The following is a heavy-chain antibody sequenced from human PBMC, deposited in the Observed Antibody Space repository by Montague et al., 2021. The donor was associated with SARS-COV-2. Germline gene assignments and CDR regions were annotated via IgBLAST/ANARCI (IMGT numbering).Heavy chain of an antibody. Sequence: TLSLTCTVSGGSISSGGYYWSWIRQHPGKGLEWIGYIYYSGSTYYNPSLKSRVTISVDTSKNQFSLKMSSVTAADTAVYYCARSPEPMIILIITSLNWYFDLWGRGTLVTGSS. CDR3: ARSPEPMIILIITSLNWYFDL. CDR2: IYYSGST. CDR1: GGSISSGGYY. J-gene: IGHJ2*01. V-gene: IGHV4-31*03. D-gene: IGHD3-22*01.